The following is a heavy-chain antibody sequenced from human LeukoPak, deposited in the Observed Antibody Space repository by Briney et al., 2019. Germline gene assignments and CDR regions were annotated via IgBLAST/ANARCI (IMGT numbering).Heavy chain of an antibody. CDR3: ARSKSRDGYSLDY. V-gene: IGHV3-15*01. D-gene: IGHD5-24*01. CDR2: IKSYTDGGTI. CDR1: GFTFSNAW. Sequence: GGSLRLSCAASGFTFSNAWMTWVRQAPGQGLEWVGRIKSYTDGGTIDYAAPVKGRFTISRDDVKNTLFLQMNSLRAEDTAVYYCARSKSRDGYSLDYWGQGTLVTVSS. J-gene: IGHJ4*02.